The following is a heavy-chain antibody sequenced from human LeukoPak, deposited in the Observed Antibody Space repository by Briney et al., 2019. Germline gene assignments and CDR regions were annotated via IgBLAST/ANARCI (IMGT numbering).Heavy chain of an antibody. J-gene: IGHJ4*02. CDR2: INHSGST. D-gene: IGHD6-13*01. CDR3: ARGSSWTGTEFDY. V-gene: IGHV4-34*01. Sequence: SETLSLTCAVYGGSFSGYYWSWIRQPPGKGLEWIGEINHSGSTNYNPSLKSRVTISVDTSKNQFSLKLSSVTAADTAVYYCARGSSWTGTEFDYWGQGTLVTVSS. CDR1: GGSFSGYY.